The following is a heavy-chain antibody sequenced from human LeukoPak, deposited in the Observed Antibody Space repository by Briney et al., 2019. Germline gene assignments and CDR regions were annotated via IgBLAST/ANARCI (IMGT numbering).Heavy chain of an antibody. J-gene: IGHJ4*02. D-gene: IGHD6-19*01. Sequence: PGGSLRLSCAASGFTFSSYSMTWVRQAPGKGPEWVSSISSSDSYIYYADSVKGRFTISRDNAKNSLYLQMNSLRAEDTAVYYCARDSGIAVADNYDYWGQGTLVTVSS. CDR3: ARDSGIAVADNYDY. V-gene: IGHV3-21*01. CDR2: ISSSDSYI. CDR1: GFTFSSYS.